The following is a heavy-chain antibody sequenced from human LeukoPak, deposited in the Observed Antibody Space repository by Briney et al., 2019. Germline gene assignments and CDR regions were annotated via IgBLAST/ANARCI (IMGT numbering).Heavy chain of an antibody. Sequence: SETLSLTCAVSGGSISSSNWWSWVRQPPGKGLEWIGEIYHSGSTNYNPSLKSRVTISVDKSKNQFSLKLSSVTAADTAVYYCARGTSYYYDSSGYCPHHWGQGTLVTVSS. D-gene: IGHD3-22*01. V-gene: IGHV4-4*02. CDR2: IYHSGST. CDR3: ARGTSYYYDSSGYCPHH. J-gene: IGHJ4*02. CDR1: GGSISSSNW.